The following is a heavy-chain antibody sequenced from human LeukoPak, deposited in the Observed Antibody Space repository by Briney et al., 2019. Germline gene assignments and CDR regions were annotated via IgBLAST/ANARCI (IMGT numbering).Heavy chain of an antibody. CDR1: GFTFSSYA. CDR3: AKVKDYIFDY. CDR2: ISGSGGST. V-gene: IGHV3-23*01. J-gene: IGHJ4*02. D-gene: IGHD4-11*01. Sequence: GGSLRLSCAASGFTFSSYAMSWVRQAPGRGLEWVSAISGSGGSTYYADSVKGRFTISRDNSKNTQYLQMNSLRAEDTAVYYCAKVKDYIFDYWGQGTLVTVSS.